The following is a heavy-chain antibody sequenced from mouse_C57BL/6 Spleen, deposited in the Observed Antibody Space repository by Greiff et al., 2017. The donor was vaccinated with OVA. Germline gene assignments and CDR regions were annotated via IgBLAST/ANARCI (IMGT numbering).Heavy chain of an antibody. D-gene: IGHD4-1*02. J-gene: IGHJ2*01. CDR1: GYAFTNYL. CDR3: ARSTGSYYFDY. V-gene: IGHV1-54*01. Sequence: VQLVESGAELVRPGTSVKVSCKASGYAFTNYLIEWVKQRPGQGLEWIGVINPGSGGPNYNEKFKGKATLTADKSSSTAYMQLSSLTSEDSAVYFCARSTGSYYFDYWGQGTTLTVSS. CDR2: INPGSGGP.